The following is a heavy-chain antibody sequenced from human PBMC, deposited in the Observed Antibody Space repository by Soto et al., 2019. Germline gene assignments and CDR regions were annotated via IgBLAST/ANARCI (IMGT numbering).Heavy chain of an antibody. CDR3: ARGAEPIVLMVYASHYYCYGMDV. D-gene: IGHD2-8*01. V-gene: IGHV1-69*06. CDR1: GGTFSSYD. CDR2: IIPIFGTA. J-gene: IGHJ6*02. Sequence: SVKVSCKASGGTFSSYDISWVRQAPGQGLEWMGGIIPIFGTANYAQKFQGRVTITADKSTSTAYMELSSLRPEDTAVYYCARGAEPIVLMVYASHYYCYGMDVWGQGTTVTVSS.